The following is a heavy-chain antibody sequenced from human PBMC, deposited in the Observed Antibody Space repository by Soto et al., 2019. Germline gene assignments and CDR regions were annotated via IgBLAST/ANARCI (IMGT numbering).Heavy chain of an antibody. D-gene: IGHD4-17*01. CDR2: IYSSGDST. Sequence: EVQLLESGGDLVQPGGSLRLSCVASGFTFSSYTMTWVRQAPGKGLEWVSVIYSSGDSTYYADSVKGRFTISRDNSKNTLYLLMNSLRADDTAVYYCAKSPTMTTKVVDYWGQGTLVTVSS. V-gene: IGHV3-23*01. CDR1: GFTFSSYT. CDR3: AKSPTMTTKVVDY. J-gene: IGHJ4*02.